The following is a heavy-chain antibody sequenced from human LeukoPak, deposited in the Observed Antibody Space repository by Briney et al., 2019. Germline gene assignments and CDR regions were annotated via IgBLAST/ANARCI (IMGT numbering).Heavy chain of an antibody. CDR3: ARAREYTVIDF. J-gene: IGHJ4*02. D-gene: IGHD2/OR15-2a*01. Sequence: PGGSLRLSCAASGLIFSSHWMHWVRQAPGKGLEWVSILYSAGNTYYPDSVKGRFTISRDNSKNTLFLQMDGLRGEDTAVYYCARAREYTVIDFWGQGTLVTVSS. CDR2: LYSAGNT. V-gene: IGHV3-66*02. CDR1: GLIFSSHW.